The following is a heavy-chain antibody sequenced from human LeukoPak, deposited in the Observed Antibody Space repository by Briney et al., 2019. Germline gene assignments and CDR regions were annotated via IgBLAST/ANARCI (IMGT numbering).Heavy chain of an antibody. J-gene: IGHJ4*02. CDR1: GFTFSSYG. CDR3: AKDISLLRVVPAAIDY. CDR2: IRYDGSNK. D-gene: IGHD2-2*01. V-gene: IGHV3-30*02. Sequence: TGGSLRLSCAASGFTFSSYGMHWVRQAPGKGLEWVAFIRYDGSNKYYADSVKGRFTISRDNFKNTLYLQMNSLRAEDTAVYYCAKDISLLRVVPAAIDYWGQGTLVTVSS.